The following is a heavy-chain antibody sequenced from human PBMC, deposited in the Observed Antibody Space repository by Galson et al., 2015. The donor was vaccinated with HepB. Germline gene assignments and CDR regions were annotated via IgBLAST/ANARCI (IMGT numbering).Heavy chain of an antibody. CDR1: GYTFATYW. D-gene: IGHD6-13*01. J-gene: IGHJ4*02. CDR2: IYPGDSDT. V-gene: IGHV5-51*01. Sequence: QSGAEVKKPGESLKISCKGSGYTFATYWIGWVREMPGKGLEWMAVIYPGDSDTRYSPSFQGHVTISVDKSITTAYLQWSSLKASDTAMYYCARPGFIAAELDYWGQGTQVTVSS. CDR3: ARPGFIAAELDY.